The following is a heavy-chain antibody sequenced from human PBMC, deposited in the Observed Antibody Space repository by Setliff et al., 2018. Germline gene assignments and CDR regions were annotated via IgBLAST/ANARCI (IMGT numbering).Heavy chain of an antibody. CDR2: ISGSGGST. CDR3: AKDSGYSGWYEAIDY. V-gene: IGHV3-23*01. D-gene: IGHD5-12*01. Sequence: GGSLRLSCAASGFTFSSYAMSWVRQAPGKGLEWVSAISGSGGSTYYADSVKGRFTISRDNSKNTLYLQMNSLRAEDTAVYYCAKDSGYSGWYEAIDYWGHGTLVTVSS. J-gene: IGHJ4*01. CDR1: GFTFSSYA.